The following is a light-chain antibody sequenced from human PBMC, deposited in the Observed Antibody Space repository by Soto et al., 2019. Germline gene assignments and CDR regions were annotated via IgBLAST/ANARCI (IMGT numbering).Light chain of an antibody. CDR2: WAS. V-gene: IGKV4-1*01. CDR3: QQYYTAPTWT. Sequence: DIVMTQSPDSLAVSLGERATINCKSSQSVFYSSNSKNYLAWYQQKPGQPPKLLIYWASTRESGVPDRFSGSGSGTDFTLTITSLQAEDVAVYYCQQYYTAPTWTFDQGTKVEIK. CDR1: QSVFYSSNSKNY. J-gene: IGKJ1*01.